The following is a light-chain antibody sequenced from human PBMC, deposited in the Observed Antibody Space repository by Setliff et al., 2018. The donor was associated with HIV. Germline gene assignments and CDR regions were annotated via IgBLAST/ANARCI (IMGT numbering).Light chain of an antibody. Sequence: QSALTQPASVSGSPGQSITISCTGTSSDVGGYNFVSLYQQHPGKAPKLMIYDVSNRPSGVSNRFSGSKSGNTASLTISGLQAEDEADYYCCSYTNTPFYVVGPGTNATVL. CDR2: DVS. V-gene: IGLV2-14*03. J-gene: IGLJ1*01. CDR1: SSDVGGYNF. CDR3: CSYTNTPFYV.